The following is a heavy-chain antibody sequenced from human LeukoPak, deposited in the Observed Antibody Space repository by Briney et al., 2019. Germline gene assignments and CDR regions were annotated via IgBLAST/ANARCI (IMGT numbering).Heavy chain of an antibody. CDR1: GFTVSSKY. CDR2: IYSGGST. V-gene: IGHV3-53*01. J-gene: IGHJ5*02. Sequence: GGSLRLSCAASGFTVSSKYMSWVRQAPGKGLEWVSVIYSGGSTYYADSVKGRFTISRDNSKNTLYLQMDSLRAEDTALYYCAKGSGINHYHWIDPWGQGTLVTVSS. CDR3: AKGSGINHYHWIDP. D-gene: IGHD1-14*01.